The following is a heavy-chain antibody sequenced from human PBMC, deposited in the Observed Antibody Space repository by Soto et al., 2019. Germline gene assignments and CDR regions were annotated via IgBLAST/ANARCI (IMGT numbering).Heavy chain of an antibody. J-gene: IGHJ2*01. D-gene: IGHD4-17*01. CDR1: GFTFSSYA. CDR3: AREPPKKGTTGFWYFDL. CDR2: ISYDGSNK. Sequence: GGSLRLSCAASGFTFSSYAMHWVRQAPGKGLEWVAVISYDGSNKYYADSVKGRFTISRDNSKNTLYLQMNSLRAEDTAVYYCAREPPKKGTTGFWYFDLWGRGTLVTVSS. V-gene: IGHV3-30*04.